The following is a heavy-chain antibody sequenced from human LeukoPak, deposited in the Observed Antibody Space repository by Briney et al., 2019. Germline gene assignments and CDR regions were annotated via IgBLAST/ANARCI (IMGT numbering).Heavy chain of an antibody. J-gene: IGHJ5*02. Sequence: PSETLSLTCAVYGGSFSGYYWSWIRQPPGKGLEWIGEINHSGSTNYNPSLKSRVTISVDTSKNQFSLKLSSVTAADTAVYYCARDTGLFDPWGQGTLVTVSS. CDR2: INHSGST. CDR3: ARDTGLFDP. CDR1: GGSFSGYY. V-gene: IGHV4-34*01.